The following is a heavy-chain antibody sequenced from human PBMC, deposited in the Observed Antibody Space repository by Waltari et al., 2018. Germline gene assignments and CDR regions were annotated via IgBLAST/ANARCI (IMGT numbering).Heavy chain of an antibody. V-gene: IGHV3-7*01. D-gene: IGHD7-27*01. Sequence: EVHLVESGGGLVQPGGSLRLSCAASGFTFTDYWMSWVRQAPGKGPAWVANIQKDGSEKNEVDYVKGRFTISRDNAKDSVYLQMNSLRADDTAMYYCVRDHWGPDYWGQGTLVTVSS. J-gene: IGHJ4*02. CDR2: IQKDGSEK. CDR3: VRDHWGPDY. CDR1: GFTFTDYW.